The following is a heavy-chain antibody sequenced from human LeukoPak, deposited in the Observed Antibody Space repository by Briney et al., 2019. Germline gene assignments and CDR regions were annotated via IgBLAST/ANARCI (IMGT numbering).Heavy chain of an antibody. D-gene: IGHD3-3*01. J-gene: IGHJ4*02. CDR1: GGSFSGYD. CDR3: ARHYDFWSGYADY. V-gene: IGHV4-34*01. Sequence: SETLSLTCAVYGGSFSGYDWSWIRQPPGKGLEWIGEINHSGSTNNNPSLKSRVTISVDTSKNHFSLKLSSMTAADTAVYYCARHYDFWSGYADYWGQGTLVTVSS. CDR2: INHSGST.